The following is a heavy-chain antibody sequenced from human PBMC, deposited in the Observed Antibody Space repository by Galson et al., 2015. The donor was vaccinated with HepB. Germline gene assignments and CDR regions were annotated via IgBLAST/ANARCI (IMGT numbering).Heavy chain of an antibody. CDR2: INYNSDYI. J-gene: IGHJ4*02. CDR1: GFIFDDFA. D-gene: IGHD6-13*01. V-gene: IGHV3-9*01. CDR3: AKDFRLYGSVSSWAFDS. Sequence: SLRLSCAASGFIFDDFAMHWVRQAPGKGLEWVSVINYNSDYIGYAEFVKGRFTISRDNAKNSLYLQMNSLTSEDTALYYCAKDFRLYGSVSSWAFDSWGQGTLVTVSS.